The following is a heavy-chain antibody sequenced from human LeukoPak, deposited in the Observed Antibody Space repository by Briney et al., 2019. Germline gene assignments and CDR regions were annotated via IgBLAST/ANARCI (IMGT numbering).Heavy chain of an antibody. D-gene: IGHD3-3*01. CDR3: TRHENYDFWSGRYYYYMDV. Sequence: GGSLRLSCAASGFTFSGSAMHWVRQASGKGLEWVGRIRSKANSYATAYAASAKGRFTISRDDSKNTAYLQMNSLKTEDTAVYYCTRHENYDFWSGRYYYYMDVWGKGTTDTVSS. J-gene: IGHJ6*03. CDR2: IRSKANSYAT. CDR1: GFTFSGSA. V-gene: IGHV3-73*01.